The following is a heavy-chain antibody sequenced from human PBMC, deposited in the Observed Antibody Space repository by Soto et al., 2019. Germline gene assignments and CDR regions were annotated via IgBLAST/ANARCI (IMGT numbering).Heavy chain of an antibody. V-gene: IGHV1-69*13. D-gene: IGHD3-10*01. J-gene: IGHJ4*02. CDR1: GGNFSSYA. CDR3: ARDELKGSGSYYSGY. Sequence: ASVKVSCKASGGNFSSYAISWGRQAPGQGLEWMGGIIPIFGTANYAQKFQGRFTVTAAESTSTAYMELSSLRSEDTAVYYCARDELKGSGSYYSGYWGPGNLVNVSS. CDR2: IIPIFGTA.